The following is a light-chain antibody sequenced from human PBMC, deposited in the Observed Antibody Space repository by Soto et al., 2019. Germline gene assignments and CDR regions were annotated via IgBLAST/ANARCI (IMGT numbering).Light chain of an antibody. V-gene: IGKV3-20*01. J-gene: IGKJ1*01. Sequence: EIVLTQSPGTLSLSPGERATLSCRASQSVSSSYLAWYQQKPGQAPRLLIYGASSRATGIPDRFSGSGSGTDFTLPISRLEHEDVAVYYCQQYGSSPVTFGQGTKADIK. CDR2: GAS. CDR1: QSVSSSY. CDR3: QQYGSSPVT.